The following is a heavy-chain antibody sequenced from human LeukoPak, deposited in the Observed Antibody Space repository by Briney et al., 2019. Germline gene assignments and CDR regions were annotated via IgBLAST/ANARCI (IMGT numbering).Heavy chain of an antibody. CDR1: GFTFSSYW. CDR3: GRSRYSSASKDV. D-gene: IGHD6-6*01. Sequence: GGSLRLSCAASGFTFSSYWMHWVRQAPGKGLVWVSRINTDGSSTNYADSVKGRSTISRDNAKNTLYLQMNSLRAEDTAVYYCGRSRYSSASKDVWGKGTTVTASS. CDR2: INTDGSST. J-gene: IGHJ6*04. V-gene: IGHV3-74*01.